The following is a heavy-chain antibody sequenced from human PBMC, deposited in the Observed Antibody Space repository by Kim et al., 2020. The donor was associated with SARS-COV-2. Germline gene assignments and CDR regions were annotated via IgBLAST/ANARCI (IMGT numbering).Heavy chain of an antibody. CDR2: ISTNSANI. J-gene: IGHJ6*02. Sequence: GGSLRLSCAASGFTSSNYIMNWVRQAPGKGLEWVSSISTNSANIYYADSVKGRFTISRDNAKNSLYLQMNSLRAEDTAVYYCAAAAGTHFYYGMEVWGQGTTATVSS. CDR3: AAAAGTHFYYGMEV. V-gene: IGHV3-21*01. D-gene: IGHD6-13*01. CDR1: GFTSSNYI.